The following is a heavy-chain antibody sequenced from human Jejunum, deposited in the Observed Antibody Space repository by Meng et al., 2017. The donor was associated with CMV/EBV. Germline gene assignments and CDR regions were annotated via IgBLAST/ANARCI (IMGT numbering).Heavy chain of an antibody. Sequence: ASGFTFSNYAMHWVRQAPGTGLEWVAVISYDGTDKYYADSLRGRFTISRDNSKNTLYLQVNSLRAEDTAVYFCAKEGYSNDLDYWGQGTLVTVSS. CDR1: GFTFSNYA. CDR2: ISYDGTDK. D-gene: IGHD4-11*01. J-gene: IGHJ4*02. CDR3: AKEGYSNDLDY. V-gene: IGHV3-30*04.